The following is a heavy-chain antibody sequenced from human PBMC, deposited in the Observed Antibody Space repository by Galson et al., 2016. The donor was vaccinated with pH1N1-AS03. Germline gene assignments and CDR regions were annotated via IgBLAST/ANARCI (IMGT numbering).Heavy chain of an antibody. CDR2: INAGNGDT. V-gene: IGHV1-3*01. J-gene: IGHJ4*02. D-gene: IGHD2-15*01. CDR3: ARDNGPSASFDY. Sequence: SVKVSCKASGYTFTNYAVHWMRQAPGQKLEWMGWINAGNGDTKFSQKFQGRVTLTTDTSTSTAYMELRNLRSDDTAVYFCARDNGPSASFDYLGQGTLVTVSS. CDR1: GYTFTNYA.